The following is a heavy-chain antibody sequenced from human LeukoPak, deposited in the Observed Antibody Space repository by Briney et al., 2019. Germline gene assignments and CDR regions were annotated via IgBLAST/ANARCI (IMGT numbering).Heavy chain of an antibody. V-gene: IGHV4-39*01. CDR1: GGSSSSSSYC. D-gene: IGHD3-10*02. Sequence: SETLSLASTVSGGSSSSSSYCWGWIRQPPGKGLEWIGSIYYSGSTYYNPSLKSRVTISVETSKNQFSLKLSSVTAADTAVYYCARHAAMFSFDYWGQGTLVTVSS. J-gene: IGHJ4*02. CDR2: IYYSGST. CDR3: ARHAAMFSFDY.